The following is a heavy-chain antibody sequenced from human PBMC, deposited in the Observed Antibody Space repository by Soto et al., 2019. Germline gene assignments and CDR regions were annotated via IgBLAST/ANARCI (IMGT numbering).Heavy chain of an antibody. CDR2: FYYSGST. D-gene: IGHD3-3*01. Sequence: QVQLQESGPGLVKPSETLSLTCTVSGGSVSSDSHYWSWIRQPPGKGLEGIGYFYYSGSTNYNHSPRSRVAISAYTSKNQFSLKLHSVTAADTAVYYCARDYDCWSGYSGIFDYWGQGILVTVSS. CDR1: GGSVSSDSHY. CDR3: ARDYDCWSGYSGIFDY. J-gene: IGHJ4*02. V-gene: IGHV4-61*01.